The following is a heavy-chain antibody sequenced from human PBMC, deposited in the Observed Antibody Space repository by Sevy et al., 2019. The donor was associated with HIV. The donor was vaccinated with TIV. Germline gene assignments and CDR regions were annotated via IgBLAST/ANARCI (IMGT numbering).Heavy chain of an antibody. V-gene: IGHV1-2*06. D-gene: IGHD2-2*01. CDR1: GYTFIGYY. CDR3: ARELSWDSNTYYPSTF. CDR2: VNPNSGDT. J-gene: IGHJ4*02. Sequence: ASVKVSCKGSGYTFIGYYIHWVRQAPGQGLEWMGRVNPNSGDTHYAQKFQGRVTMTRDMSISTAYMELSRLRSDDTAVYFCARELSWDSNTYYPSTFWGQGTLVTVSS.